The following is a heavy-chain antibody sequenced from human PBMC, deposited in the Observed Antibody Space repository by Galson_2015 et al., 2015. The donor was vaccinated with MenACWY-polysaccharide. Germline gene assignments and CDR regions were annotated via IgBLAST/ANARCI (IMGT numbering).Heavy chain of an antibody. D-gene: IGHD3-10*01. CDR3: ARGYMVRGGYFDP. V-gene: IGHV3-48*01. Sequence: SLRLSCAVSGFTFSSYLVTWVRQAPGKGLEWVSYIGTSSSIISYADSVKGRFTISRDNAENSLYLQMNSLRVEDTAVYYCARGYMVRGGYFDPWGHGTLVTVSS. CDR2: IGTSSSII. CDR1: GFTFSSYL. J-gene: IGHJ4*01.